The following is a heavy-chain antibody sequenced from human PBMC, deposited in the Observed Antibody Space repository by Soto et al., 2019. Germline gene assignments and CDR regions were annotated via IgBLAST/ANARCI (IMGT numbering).Heavy chain of an antibody. Sequence: AGSLRLSCAASEFTFSSYWMSWVRQAPGKGLEWVANIKQDGSERYYVDSVKGRFTISRDNAKNSLFLQMNSLRADDTAVYYCASETSSGTSDYWGQGTLVTVSS. CDR2: IKQDGSER. V-gene: IGHV3-7*03. CDR1: EFTFSSYW. D-gene: IGHD1-26*01. J-gene: IGHJ4*02. CDR3: ASETSSGTSDY.